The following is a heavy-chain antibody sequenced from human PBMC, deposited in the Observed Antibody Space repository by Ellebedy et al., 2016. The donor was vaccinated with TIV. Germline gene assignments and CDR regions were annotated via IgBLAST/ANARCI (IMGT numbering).Heavy chain of an antibody. J-gene: IGHJ4*02. CDR3: ARDRRDWRGLFLDY. CDR1: GFTFGTYG. Sequence: PGGSLRLSCTASGFTFGTYGMHWVRQAPGKGLEWVAIISYDGSNEYYAESVKGRFAISRENAKNTLYLQMNSLGAEDTAVYYCARDRRDWRGLFLDYWGQGSLVTVSS. CDR2: ISYDGSNE. D-gene: IGHD1-1*01. V-gene: IGHV3-30*03.